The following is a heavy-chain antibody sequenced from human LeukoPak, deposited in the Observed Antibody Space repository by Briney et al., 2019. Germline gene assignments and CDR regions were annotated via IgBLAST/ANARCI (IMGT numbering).Heavy chain of an antibody. V-gene: IGHV4-59*01. D-gene: IGHD3-3*01. CDR2: IYYSGST. J-gene: IGHJ6*03. CDR1: GGSISSYY. CDR3: ARMRSYYDLWSGYYDHYYYMDV. Sequence: PSETLSLTCTVSGGSISSYYWSWLRQPPGKGLEWIGYIYYSGSTNYNPSLKSRVTISVDTSKNQFSLKLSPVTAADTAVYYCARMRSYYDLWSGYYDHYYYMDVWGKGTTVTVSS.